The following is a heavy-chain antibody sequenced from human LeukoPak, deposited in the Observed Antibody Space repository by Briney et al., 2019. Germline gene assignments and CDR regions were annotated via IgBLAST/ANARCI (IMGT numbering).Heavy chain of an antibody. J-gene: IGHJ4*02. D-gene: IGHD5-18*01. CDR1: GFRSRPYW. Sequence: GGSLRLSCADPGFRSRPYWVKWVRQAPRKGLEWVGHVKSKTDGGTTDYATPVKGRFSISRDDRKNTLFLQMNSLKTEDTAVYYCTTGTWIQLWLADYWGQGTLVTVSS. CDR3: TTGTWIQLWLADY. CDR2: VKSKTDGGTT. V-gene: IGHV3-15*01.